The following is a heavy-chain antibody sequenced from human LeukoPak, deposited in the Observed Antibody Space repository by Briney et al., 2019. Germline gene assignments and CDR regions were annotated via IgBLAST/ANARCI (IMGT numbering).Heavy chain of an antibody. V-gene: IGHV1-69*04. J-gene: IGHJ5*02. CDR1: GGTFSSYA. D-gene: IGHD3-3*01. CDR2: IIPIFGIA. CDR3: AREIGEVVIIRAWFDP. Sequence: ASVNVSCKASGGTFSSYAISWVRQAPGQGLEWMGRIIPIFGIANYAQKFQGRVTITADKSTSTAYMELSSLRSEDTAVYYCAREIGEVVIIRAWFDPWGQGTLVTVSS.